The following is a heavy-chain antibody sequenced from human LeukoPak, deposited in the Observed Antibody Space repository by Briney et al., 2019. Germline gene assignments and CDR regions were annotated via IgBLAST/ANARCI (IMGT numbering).Heavy chain of an antibody. CDR2: INPNSGGT. CDR3: ARVRFWSGYYVDY. D-gene: IGHD3-3*01. Sequence: VASVKVSCKASGYTFTGYYMHWVRQAPGQGLEWMGWINPNSGGTNYAQKFQGRVTMTRDTSISTAYMELSRLRSDDTAVYYCARVRFWSGYYVDYWGQGTLVTVSS. J-gene: IGHJ4*02. CDR1: GYTFTGYY. V-gene: IGHV1-2*02.